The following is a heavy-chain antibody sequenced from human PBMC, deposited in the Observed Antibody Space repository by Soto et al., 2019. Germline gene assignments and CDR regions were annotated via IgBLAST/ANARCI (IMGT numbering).Heavy chain of an antibody. J-gene: IGHJ4*02. CDR3: ARDGVPIAGRSGYFDY. Sequence: AALKVSCKASGYNFNNYYIHWVRQTPGQGPEWIGVINPSRGLTTYSQRFQGRVSMTRDTSTTTVYMELSSLRSEDTAIYYCARDGVPIAGRSGYFDYWGPGTEVTVSS. D-gene: IGHD6-19*01. CDR1: GYNFNNYY. V-gene: IGHV1-46*02. CDR2: INPSRGLT.